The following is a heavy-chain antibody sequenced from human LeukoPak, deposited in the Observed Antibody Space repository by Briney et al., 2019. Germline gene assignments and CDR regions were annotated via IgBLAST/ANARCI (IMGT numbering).Heavy chain of an antibody. V-gene: IGHV3-21*01. CDR3: ARDRGSYPYYFDY. J-gene: IGHJ4*02. Sequence: GGSLRLSCAASGFTFSSYSMNWVRQAPGKGLKWVSSISSSSYIYYADSVKGRFTVSRDNAKNSLYLQMNSLRAEDTAVYYCARDRGSYPYYFDYWGQGTLVTVSS. D-gene: IGHD1-26*01. CDR1: GFTFSSYS. CDR2: ISSSSYI.